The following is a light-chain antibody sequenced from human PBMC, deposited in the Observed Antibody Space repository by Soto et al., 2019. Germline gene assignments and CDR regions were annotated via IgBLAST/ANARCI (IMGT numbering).Light chain of an antibody. V-gene: IGKV1-39*01. Sequence: DIRMTHSPSSLSSSVLDIFTITCLASRSVSNYLSWYQQKPGKAPKLLIYVVSSLQSGVPSRFSGSGSGTDFTLTIRSLQPEDFATYYCQQSHSIPLTFGQGTKVDIK. CDR1: RSVSNY. CDR3: QQSHSIPLT. CDR2: VVS. J-gene: IGKJ1*01.